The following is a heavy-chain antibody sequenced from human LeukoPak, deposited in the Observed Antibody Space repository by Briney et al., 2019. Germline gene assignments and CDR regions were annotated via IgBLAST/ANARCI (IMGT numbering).Heavy chain of an antibody. CDR3: AREGAYYYDSSGYYSSWFDP. J-gene: IGHJ5*02. Sequence: ASVKVSCKASGYTFTGYYMHWVRQAPGQGLEWMGWINPNSGGTNYAQKLQGRVTMTRDTSISTAYMELSRLRSDDTAVYYCAREGAYYYDSSGYYSSWFDPWGQGTLVTVSS. V-gene: IGHV1-2*02. CDR2: INPNSGGT. CDR1: GYTFTGYY. D-gene: IGHD3-22*01.